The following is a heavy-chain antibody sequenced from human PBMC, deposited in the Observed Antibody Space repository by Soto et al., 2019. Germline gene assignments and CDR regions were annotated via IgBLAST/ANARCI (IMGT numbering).Heavy chain of an antibody. CDR2: IIPILGIA. CDR3: ARALNCTDGGCNRRYFGY. D-gene: IGHD2-8*01. CDR1: GGTFSSYT. V-gene: IGHV1-69*02. Sequence: VASVKVSCKASGGTFSSYTISWVRQAPGQGLEWMGRIIPILGIANYAQKFQGRVTITADKSTSTAYMERSSLRSEDTAVYYCARALNCTDGGCNRRYFGYWGQGTLVTVSS. J-gene: IGHJ4*02.